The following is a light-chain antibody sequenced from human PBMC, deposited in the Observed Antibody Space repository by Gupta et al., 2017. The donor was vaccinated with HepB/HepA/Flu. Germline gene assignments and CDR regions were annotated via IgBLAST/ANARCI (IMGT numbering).Light chain of an antibody. CDR2: LGS. V-gene: IGKV2-28*01. CDR1: QSLLHSNGYNY. CDR3: RQALQSPQT. Sequence: DTVMTQSPLFLPVTPGEPASISCRSSQSLLHSNGYNYLDWYLQKPGQSPQLLIYLGSNRASGVPDRFSGSGSGTDFTLKISRVEAEDVGIYYCRQALQSPQTFGQGTQVEIK. J-gene: IGKJ1*01.